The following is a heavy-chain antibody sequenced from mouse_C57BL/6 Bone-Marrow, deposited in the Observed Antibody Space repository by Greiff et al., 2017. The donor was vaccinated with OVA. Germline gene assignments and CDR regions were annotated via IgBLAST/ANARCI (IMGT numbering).Heavy chain of an antibody. CDR2: ISSGGSYT. Sequence: EVQGVESGGDLVKPGGSLKLSCAASGFTFSSYGMSWVRQTPDKRLEWVATISSGGSYTYYPDSVKGRFTISRDNAKSTLYLQMSSLKSEDTAMYYCARHYYGSSYYWGQGTTLTVSS. CDR3: ARHYYGSSYY. J-gene: IGHJ2*01. D-gene: IGHD1-1*01. V-gene: IGHV5-6*01. CDR1: GFTFSSYG.